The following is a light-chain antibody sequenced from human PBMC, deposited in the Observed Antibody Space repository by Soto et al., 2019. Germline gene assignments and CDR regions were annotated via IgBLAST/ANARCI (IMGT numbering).Light chain of an antibody. J-gene: IGKJ5*01. V-gene: IGKV3-11*01. CDR2: DGA. CDR1: QSVNRH. Sequence: EIVLTQSPATLSLSPGATAPLSCRASQSVNRHLAWYQQKPGQAPRLLIYDGATRVTGVPARFSGSGSGTDFTLTISSLEPEDFAVYYCQQRNDWRRGTFGQGTRLEIK. CDR3: QQRNDWRRGT.